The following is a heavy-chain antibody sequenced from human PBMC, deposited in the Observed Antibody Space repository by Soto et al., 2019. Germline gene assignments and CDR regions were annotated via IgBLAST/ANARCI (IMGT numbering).Heavy chain of an antibody. J-gene: IGHJ3*01. V-gene: IGHV1-69*01. Sequence: QVQLVQSGAEVRKPGSSVKVSCKASGDTFRYYAFTWVRQAPGQGREWVGQAIPVFGTTNHAQKFQHRVTFTADESTSPAYMELSSLRFEDTAFYFCARTYIAASGPTASDLWGQGTMVTVSS. CDR1: GDTFRYYA. D-gene: IGHD6-13*01. CDR3: ARTYIAASGPTASDL. CDR2: AIPVFGTT.